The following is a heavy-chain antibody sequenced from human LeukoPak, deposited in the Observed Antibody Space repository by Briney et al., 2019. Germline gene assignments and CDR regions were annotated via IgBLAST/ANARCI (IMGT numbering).Heavy chain of an antibody. CDR3: ARHYSNDHTLFDF. CDR2: IRPSDSEP. J-gene: IGHJ4*02. CDR1: GGTFSSSA. D-gene: IGHD2-21*01. V-gene: IGHV5-10-1*01. Sequence: KVSFKTSGGTFSSSAITWVRQMPGGALEWMGRIRPSDSEPNYSPSFQGHVTISADRSINTVYLQWSSLRASGTAIYFCARHYSNDHTLFDFWGQGALVTVST.